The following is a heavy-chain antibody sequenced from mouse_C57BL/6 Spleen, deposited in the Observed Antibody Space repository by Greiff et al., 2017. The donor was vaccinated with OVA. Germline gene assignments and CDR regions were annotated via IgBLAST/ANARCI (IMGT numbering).Heavy chain of an antibody. CDR3: ARGGSSYYFDY. CDR1: GYSFTSYY. Sequence: VQVVESGPELVKPGASVKISCKASGYSFTSYYIHWVKQRPGQGLEWIGWIYPGSGNTKYNEKFKGKATLTADTSSSTAYMQLSSLTSEDSAVYYCARGGSSYYFDYWGQGTTLTVSS. J-gene: IGHJ2*01. V-gene: IGHV1-66*01. CDR2: IYPGSGNT.